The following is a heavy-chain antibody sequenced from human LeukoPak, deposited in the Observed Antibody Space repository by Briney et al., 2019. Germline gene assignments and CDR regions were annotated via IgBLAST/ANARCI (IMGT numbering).Heavy chain of an antibody. D-gene: IGHD3-9*01. CDR3: ARWYYDILTGYLDAFDI. V-gene: IGHV1-18*01. Sequence: ASVNVSCKASVYTFTSYGISWVRQAPGQGLEWMGWISAYNGNTNYAQKLQGRVTMTTDTSTSTAYMELRSLRSDDTAVYYCARWYYDILTGYLDAFDIWGQGTMVTVSS. CDR1: VYTFTSYG. CDR2: ISAYNGNT. J-gene: IGHJ3*02.